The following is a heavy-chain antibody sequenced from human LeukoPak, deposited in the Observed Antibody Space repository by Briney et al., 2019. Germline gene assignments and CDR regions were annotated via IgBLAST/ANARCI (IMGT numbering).Heavy chain of an antibody. D-gene: IGHD4-17*01. J-gene: IGHJ5*02. CDR3: ARMPPFGYGDYGWFDP. CDR2: FYHGGST. V-gene: IGHV4-38-2*02. Sequence: PSETLSLTCTVSGYSISAGYYWDWIRQPPGKGLEWIGTFYHGGSTYYNPSLKSRVTISVDTSKNQFSLNLTSVTAADTAVYYCARMPPFGYGDYGWFDPWGQGTLVTVSS. CDR1: GYSISAGYY.